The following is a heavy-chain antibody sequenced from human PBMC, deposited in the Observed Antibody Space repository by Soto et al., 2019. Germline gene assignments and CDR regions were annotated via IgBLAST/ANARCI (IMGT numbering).Heavy chain of an antibody. Sequence: QGQLVQSGAEVKKPGSSVKVSCKASGGTFSSSAISWVRQAPGQGLEWLGGIIPIFGTANYAQKFQGRVTMTADESTRTAYIELSSLRSEATAVYSCVGADELEGSGDPNYFDYWGQGTLVTVSS. CDR2: IIPIFGTA. J-gene: IGHJ4*02. CDR3: VGADELEGSGDPNYFDY. V-gene: IGHV1-69*01. CDR1: GGTFSSSA. D-gene: IGHD3-10*01.